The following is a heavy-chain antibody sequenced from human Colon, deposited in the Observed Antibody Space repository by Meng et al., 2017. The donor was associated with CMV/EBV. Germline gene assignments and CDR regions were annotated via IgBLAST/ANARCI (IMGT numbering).Heavy chain of an antibody. CDR2: IANGHDT. Sequence: GGSLRLSCTASEFPFSDYDMHWVRQVTGKGLEWLSSIANGHDTYYADSVKGRFTIFRENAKNSLYLQMNSLTVEDTAVYFCARGRLHGFAAWGQGTLVTVSS. V-gene: IGHV3-13*01. D-gene: IGHD3-10*01. J-gene: IGHJ5*02. CDR3: ARGRLHGFAA. CDR1: EFPFSDYD.